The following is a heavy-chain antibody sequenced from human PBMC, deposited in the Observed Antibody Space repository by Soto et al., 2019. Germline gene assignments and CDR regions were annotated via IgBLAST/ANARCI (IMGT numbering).Heavy chain of an antibody. Sequence: PSETLSLTCTVSGGSISSSSYYWGWIRQPPGKGLEWIGYIYYSGSTYYNPSLKSRVTISVDTSKNQFSLKLSSVTAADTAVYYCAGQPTAGSYYDLGSYYYYYAMDVWGQGTTVTVSS. J-gene: IGHJ6*02. CDR3: AGQPTAGSYYDLGSYYYYYAMDV. CDR1: GGSISSSSYY. V-gene: IGHV4-31*03. D-gene: IGHD3-10*01. CDR2: IYYSGST.